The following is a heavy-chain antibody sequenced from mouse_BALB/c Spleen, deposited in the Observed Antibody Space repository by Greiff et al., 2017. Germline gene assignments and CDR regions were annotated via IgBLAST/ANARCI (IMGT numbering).Heavy chain of an antibody. V-gene: IGHV14-1*02. J-gene: IGHJ4*01. CDR2: IDPENGNT. CDR1: GFNIKDYY. D-gene: IGHD1-1*01. Sequence: VQLKQSGAELVRPGALVKLSCKASGFNIKDYYMHWVKQRPEQGLEWIGWIDPENGNTIYDPKFQGKASITADTSSNTAYLQLSSLTSEDTAVYYCAHYYGSSYAMDYWGQGTSVTVSS. CDR3: AHYYGSSYAMDY.